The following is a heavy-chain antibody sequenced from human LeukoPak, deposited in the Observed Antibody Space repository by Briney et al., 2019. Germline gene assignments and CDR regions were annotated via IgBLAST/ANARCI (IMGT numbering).Heavy chain of an antibody. D-gene: IGHD6-25*01. CDR3: AREVSGNC. CDR1: GFTFSYYY. V-gene: IGHV3-11*04. CDR2: ISGSGYTI. Sequence: PGGSLRLSCAPSGFTFSYYYMSWIRQAPGKGLEWLSYISGSGYTIYYADSVKGRFTISRDNAKNSLYLQMNSLRVDDTAVYYCAREVSGNCWGQGTLVTVSS. J-gene: IGHJ4*02.